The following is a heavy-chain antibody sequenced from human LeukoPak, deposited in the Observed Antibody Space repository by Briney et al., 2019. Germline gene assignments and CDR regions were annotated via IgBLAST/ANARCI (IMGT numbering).Heavy chain of an antibody. Sequence: GGSLRLSCTTSGFTFSSYWMHWVRQAPGKGLVWVSRINTDGSSTSYADSVKGRFTISRDNAKSTLYLQMNSLRAEDTAVYYCTRDRVIMVRGAESLFGYWGQGALVTVSS. CDR1: GFTFSSYW. D-gene: IGHD3-10*01. CDR3: TRDRVIMVRGAESLFGY. V-gene: IGHV3-74*01. J-gene: IGHJ4*02. CDR2: INTDGSST.